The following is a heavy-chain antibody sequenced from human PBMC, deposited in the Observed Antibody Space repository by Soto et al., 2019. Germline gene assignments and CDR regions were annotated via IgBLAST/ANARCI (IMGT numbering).Heavy chain of an antibody. J-gene: IGHJ4*02. D-gene: IGHD3-22*01. Sequence: QVQLQESGPGLVKPSQTLSLTCTVSGGSISSGDYYWIWIRQPPGKGREWIGYIYYSGSTYYNPSLQSRVSIAVDSSKKPFSLKLSSVTAADTAVYYWDRTMIVVKGFDYWGQGTLVTVSS. CDR3: DRTMIVVKGFDY. CDR1: GGSISSGDYY. V-gene: IGHV4-30-4*01. CDR2: IYYSGST.